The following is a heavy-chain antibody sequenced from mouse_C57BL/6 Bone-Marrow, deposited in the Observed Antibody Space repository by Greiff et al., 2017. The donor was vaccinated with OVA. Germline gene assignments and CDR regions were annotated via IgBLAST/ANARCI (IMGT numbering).Heavy chain of an antibody. V-gene: IGHV1-64*01. D-gene: IGHD1-1*01. CDR3: ARYSSPWYFDV. CDR2: IHPNSGST. Sequence: QVQLQQPGAELVKPGASVKLSCKASGYTFTSYWMHWVKQRPGQGLEWIGMIHPNSGSTNYNEKFKSKATLTVDESSSTAYMQLSSLTSEDSAVYYCARYSSPWYFDVWGTGTTVTVSS. CDR1: GYTFTSYW. J-gene: IGHJ1*03.